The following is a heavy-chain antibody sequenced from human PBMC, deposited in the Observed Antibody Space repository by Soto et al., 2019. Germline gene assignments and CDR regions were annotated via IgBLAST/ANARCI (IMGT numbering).Heavy chain of an antibody. V-gene: IGHV3-11*01. CDR3: ASLDGNDYDSSGYYYYYYGVDV. CDR1: GFTFSDYY. J-gene: IGHJ6*02. Sequence: QVQLVESGGGLVKPGGSLRLSCAASGFTFSDYYMSWIRQAPGKGLEWVSYISSSGSNIYYADSVKGRFTISRDNAKNSLYLQMNSLRAKDTAVYYCASLDGNDYDSSGYYYYYYGVDVWGQGTTVTVSS. D-gene: IGHD3-22*01. CDR2: ISSSGSNI.